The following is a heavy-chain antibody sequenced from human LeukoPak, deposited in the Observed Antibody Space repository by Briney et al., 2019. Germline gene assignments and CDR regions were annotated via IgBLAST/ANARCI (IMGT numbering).Heavy chain of an antibody. CDR2: ISSDGGST. V-gene: IGHV3-74*01. CDR3: TREGVNDFWTGYLDV. CDR1: GFTFSTYW. J-gene: IGHJ6*04. D-gene: IGHD3/OR15-3a*01. Sequence: GGSLRLSCEASGFTFSTYWIHWVRQAPGKGLLWVSRISSDGGSTSYGDSVKGRFTISRDNAKNTVYLQMSSLRAEDTAVYYCTREGVNDFWTGYLDVWGKGTTVTVSS.